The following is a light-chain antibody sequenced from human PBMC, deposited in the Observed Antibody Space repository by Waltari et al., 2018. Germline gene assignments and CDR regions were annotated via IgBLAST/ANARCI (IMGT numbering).Light chain of an antibody. Sequence: QSVLTPPPSVSGAPGQRVTTSCTGSLSNTGAGYDAHWYQQPPGTVPKLLIYANSNRPSGVPDRFSGSKSGTSASLAITGLQAEDEADYYCQSYDSSLSDWVFGGGTKLTVL. CDR3: QSYDSSLSDWV. CDR1: LSNTGAGYD. J-gene: IGLJ2*01. V-gene: IGLV1-40*01. CDR2: ANS.